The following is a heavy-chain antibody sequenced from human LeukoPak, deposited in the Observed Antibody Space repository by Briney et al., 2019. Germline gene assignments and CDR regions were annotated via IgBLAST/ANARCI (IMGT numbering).Heavy chain of an antibody. Sequence: GGSLRLSCVASGFTFSDYTIHWVRQAPGKGLEWVTVISYDGNYRYYADSVKGRFTISGDNSKNTLYLQMNSLRPVDTAVYYCARDRWRATDYFDNWGQGTLVTVSS. CDR2: ISYDGNYR. D-gene: IGHD5-12*01. CDR3: ARDRWRATDYFDN. CDR1: GFTFSDYT. V-gene: IGHV3-30*04. J-gene: IGHJ4*02.